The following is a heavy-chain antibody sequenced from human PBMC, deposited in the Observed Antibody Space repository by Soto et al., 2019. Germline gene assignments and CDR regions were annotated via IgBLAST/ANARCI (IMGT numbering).Heavy chain of an antibody. Sequence: QVQLVQSGAEVKKPGSSVKVSCKASGGTFSSYAISWVRQAPGQGLEWMGGIIPIFGTANYAQKFQGRVTITADESTSTAYMELSSLRSEVTAVYYCARDPITMVRGVRPPQYYYYGMDVWGQGTTVTVSS. CDR2: IIPIFGTA. V-gene: IGHV1-69*01. D-gene: IGHD3-10*01. CDR1: GGTFSSYA. CDR3: ARDPITMVRGVRPPQYYYYGMDV. J-gene: IGHJ6*02.